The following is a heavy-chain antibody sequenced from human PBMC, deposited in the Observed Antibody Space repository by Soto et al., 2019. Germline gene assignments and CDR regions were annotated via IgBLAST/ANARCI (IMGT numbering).Heavy chain of an antibody. D-gene: IGHD5-18*01. V-gene: IGHV3-30*04. CDR2: ISYDGSNK. J-gene: IGHJ4*02. Sequence: PGGSLRLSCAASGFTFSSYAMHWVRQAPGKGLEWVAAISYDGSNKYYADSVKGRFTISRDNSKNTLYLQMNSLRAEDTAVYYCARLDTAMVTGDYWGQGTLVTVSS. CDR3: ARLDTAMVTGDY. CDR1: GFTFSSYA.